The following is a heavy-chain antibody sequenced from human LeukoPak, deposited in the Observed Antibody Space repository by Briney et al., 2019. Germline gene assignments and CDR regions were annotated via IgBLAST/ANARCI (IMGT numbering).Heavy chain of an antibody. Sequence: GASVKASCKASGYIFSSYGISWVRQAPGQGLEWMGWISGYSGNTKYSQRLQGRVSMTTDTSTSTAYMELRSLRSDDTAVYYCARDSLDCSTTSCHSFDPWGQGTLVTVSS. V-gene: IGHV1-18*01. D-gene: IGHD2-2*01. CDR3: ARDSLDCSTTSCHSFDP. CDR1: GYIFSSYG. CDR2: ISGYSGNT. J-gene: IGHJ5*02.